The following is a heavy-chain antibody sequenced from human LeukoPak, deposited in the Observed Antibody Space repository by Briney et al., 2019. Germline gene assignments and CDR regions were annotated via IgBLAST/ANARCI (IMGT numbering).Heavy chain of an antibody. J-gene: IGHJ4*02. V-gene: IGHV3-48*03. CDR1: GFTFRSYE. CDR2: ISYSDDTI. D-gene: IGHD2-21*02. Sequence: GRSLRLSCAASGFTFRSYELNWVRQAPGKGLEWVSYISYSDDTIYYADSVKGRFTISRDNAKNSLYLQMNSLRAEDTAVYYCAREAPNCRGDCLDYWGQGTLVTVSS. CDR3: AREAPNCRGDCLDY.